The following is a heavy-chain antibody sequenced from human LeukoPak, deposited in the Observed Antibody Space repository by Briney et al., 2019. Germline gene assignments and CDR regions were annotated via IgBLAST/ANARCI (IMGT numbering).Heavy chain of an antibody. CDR3: AALTGGGCSRASCTYDY. D-gene: IGHD2-2*01. V-gene: IGHV3-48*03. CDR1: GFTFSSLE. CDR2: ISTDSGETI. Sequence: PGGSLRLSSTVSGFTFSSLEMNWFRQAPGKGLEWVAYISTDSGETIFYADSVEGRFTISRDNAKNSLYLQINSLRVEDTATYYCAALTGGGCSRASCTYDYWGQGTLVTVSS. J-gene: IGHJ4*02.